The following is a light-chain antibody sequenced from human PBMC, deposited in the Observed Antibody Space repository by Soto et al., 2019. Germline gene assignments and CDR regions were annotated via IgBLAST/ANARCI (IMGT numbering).Light chain of an antibody. CDR3: QQYHTSPLT. CDR1: QSVSSSY. CDR2: GAS. J-gene: IGKJ4*01. Sequence: EIVLTQSPGTLSLSAGERATLSCRASQSVSSSYLAWYQQKPGQAPRLLIYGASSRATGIPDRFSGSGSGTDFTLTISRLEPEDFAVYFCQQYHTSPLTFGGGTKVEIK. V-gene: IGKV3-20*01.